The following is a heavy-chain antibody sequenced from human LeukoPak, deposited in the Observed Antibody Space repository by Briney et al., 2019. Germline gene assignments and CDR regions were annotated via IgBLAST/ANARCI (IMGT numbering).Heavy chain of an antibody. Sequence: GGSLRLSCAASGFTFSSYAMSWVRQTPGKGLEWVSAISGSGGSTYYADSVKGRFTISRDNSKNTLYLQMNSLRAEDTAVYYCAKDLDDYGDYVEAFDIWGQGTMVTVSS. D-gene: IGHD4-17*01. V-gene: IGHV3-23*01. J-gene: IGHJ3*02. CDR3: AKDLDDYGDYVEAFDI. CDR1: GFTFSSYA. CDR2: ISGSGGST.